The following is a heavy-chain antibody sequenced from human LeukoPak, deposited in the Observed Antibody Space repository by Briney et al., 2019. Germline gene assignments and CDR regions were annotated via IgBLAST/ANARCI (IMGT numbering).Heavy chain of an antibody. J-gene: IGHJ3*02. CDR2: ISGSGGST. Sequence: GGSLRLSCAASGFTFSSYAMSWVRQAPGKGLEWVSAISGSGGSTYYADSVKGRFTISRDNSKNALYLQMNSLRAEDTAVYYCAKERITMIVVVIPDAFDIWGQGTMVTVSS. CDR1: GFTFSSYA. CDR3: AKERITMIVVVIPDAFDI. V-gene: IGHV3-23*01. D-gene: IGHD3-22*01.